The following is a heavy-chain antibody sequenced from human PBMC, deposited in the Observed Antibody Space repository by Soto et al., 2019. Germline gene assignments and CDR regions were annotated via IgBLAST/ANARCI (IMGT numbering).Heavy chain of an antibody. CDR1: GFTFSSYG. CDR2: IWLDGSNK. Sequence: QVQLVESGGGVVQPGKSLRLSCAASGFTFSSYGMHWVRQAPGKVLAWVAVIWLDGSNKYYTDSVKGRFTIYRDNSKNPLYLQMNSLRAGDTAVYYCARGLWSFDYWGQGTLVTVSS. V-gene: IGHV3-33*01. J-gene: IGHJ4*02. D-gene: IGHD5-18*01. CDR3: ARGLWSFDY.